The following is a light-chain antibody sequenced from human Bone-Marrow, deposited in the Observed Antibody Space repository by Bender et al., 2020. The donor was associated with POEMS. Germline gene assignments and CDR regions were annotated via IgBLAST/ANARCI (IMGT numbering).Light chain of an antibody. CDR2: EVR. V-gene: IGLV2-23*02. J-gene: IGLJ3*02. CDR3: CSYADNSVWV. CDR1: SSDVGAYNL. Sequence: QSALTQPASVSGSPGQSITISCTGASSDVGAYNLVSWYQQHPGKAPKLLIYEVRKRPSGVSNRFSGSKSDNTASLTIPGRQAEDEADFYCCSYADNSVWVFGGGTKLTVL.